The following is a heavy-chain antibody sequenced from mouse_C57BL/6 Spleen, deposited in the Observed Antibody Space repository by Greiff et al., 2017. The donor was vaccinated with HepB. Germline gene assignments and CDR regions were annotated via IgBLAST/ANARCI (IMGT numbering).Heavy chain of an antibody. CDR3: ARGHIDSDY. CDR1: GYSFTGYY. CDR2: INPSTGGT. J-gene: IGHJ2*01. Sequence: EVQLQESGPELVKPGASVKISCKASGYSFTGYYMNWVKQSPEKSLEWIGEINPSTGGTTYNQKFKAKATLTVDKSSSTAYMQLKSLTSEDSAVYYCARGHIDSDYWGQGTTLTVSS. V-gene: IGHV1-42*01.